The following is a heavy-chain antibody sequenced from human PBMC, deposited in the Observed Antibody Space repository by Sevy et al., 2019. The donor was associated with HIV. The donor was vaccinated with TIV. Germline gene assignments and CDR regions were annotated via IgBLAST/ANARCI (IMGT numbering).Heavy chain of an antibody. D-gene: IGHD3-22*01. CDR1: GFTFSDYY. CDR2: ISRSGSTI. J-gene: IGHJ5*02. CDR3: TRENSMIEEPGWFDP. V-gene: IGHV3-11*01. Sequence: GGSLRLSCAASGFTFSDYYMSWIRQAPGKGLEWVSYISRSGSTINYADSVKGRFTISRDYAKNSLYLQINSLRAEDTAVYYCTRENSMIEEPGWFDPWGQGTLVTVSS.